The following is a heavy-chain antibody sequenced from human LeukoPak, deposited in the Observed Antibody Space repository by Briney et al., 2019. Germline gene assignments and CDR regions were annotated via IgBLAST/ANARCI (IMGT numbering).Heavy chain of an antibody. CDR3: ARDLDLYDFWSGYHFDY. CDR2: ISAYNGNT. D-gene: IGHD3-3*01. Sequence: ASVKVSCKASGGTFTSYGISWVRQAPGQGLEWMGWISAYNGNTNYAQKLQGRVTMTTDTSTSTAYMELRSLRSDDTAVYYCARDLDLYDFWSGYHFDYWGQGTLVTVSS. CDR1: GGTFTSYG. V-gene: IGHV1-18*01. J-gene: IGHJ4*02.